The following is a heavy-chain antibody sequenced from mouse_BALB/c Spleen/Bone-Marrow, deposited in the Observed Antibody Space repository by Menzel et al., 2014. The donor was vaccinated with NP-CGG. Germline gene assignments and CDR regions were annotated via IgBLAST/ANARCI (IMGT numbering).Heavy chain of an antibody. CDR2: INPDSSTI. CDR3: AGLGYYGRFAY. Sequence: EVKLMESGGGLVQPGGSLKLSCAASGFDFSRYWMSWVRQAPEKGLEWIGEINPDSSTINYTPSLKDKFIISRDNAKNTLYLQMSKVRSEDTALYYCAGLGYYGRFAYWGQGTLVTVSA. J-gene: IGHJ3*01. D-gene: IGHD1-2*01. CDR1: GFDFSRYW. V-gene: IGHV4-1*02.